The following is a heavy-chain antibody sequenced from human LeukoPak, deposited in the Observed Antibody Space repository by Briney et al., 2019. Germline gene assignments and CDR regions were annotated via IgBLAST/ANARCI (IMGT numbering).Heavy chain of an antibody. V-gene: IGHV4-59*01. CDR2: IYYSGST. Sequence: SETLSLTCTVSGGSISSYYWSWIRQLPGKGLEWIGYIYYSGSTNYNPSLKSRVTISVDTSKNQFSLKLSSVTAADTAVYYCARSRSGLNWFDPWGQGTLVTVSS. CDR3: ARSRSGLNWFDP. D-gene: IGHD3-3*01. J-gene: IGHJ5*02. CDR1: GGSISSYY.